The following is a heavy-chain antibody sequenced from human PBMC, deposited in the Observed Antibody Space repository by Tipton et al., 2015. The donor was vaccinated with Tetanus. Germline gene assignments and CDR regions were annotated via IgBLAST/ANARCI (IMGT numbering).Heavy chain of an antibody. CDR3: ARELDSGSYGGYLDY. Sequence: RSLRLSCAASGFTFRSYGMHWVRQAPGKGLEWVAVLWFDGSNKYYADSVKGRFTISRDNSKNTLYLQMNSLRAEDTAVYYCARELDSGSYGGYLDYWGQGTLVTVSS. CDR1: GFTFRSYG. CDR2: LWFDGSNK. D-gene: IGHD1-26*01. V-gene: IGHV3-33*01. J-gene: IGHJ4*02.